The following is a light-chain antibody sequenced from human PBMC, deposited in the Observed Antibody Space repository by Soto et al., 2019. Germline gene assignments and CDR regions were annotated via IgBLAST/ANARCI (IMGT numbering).Light chain of an antibody. CDR3: CSYAGSQV. CDR1: SSDVGSYNL. CDR2: EGS. V-gene: IGLV2-23*01. Sequence: QPVLTQPASVSGSPGQSITISCTGTSSDVGSYNLVSWYQHHPGKAPKLMIYEGSKRPSGVSNRFSGSKSGNTASLTISGLQAEDEADYYCCSYAGSQVFGGGTKLTVL. J-gene: IGLJ2*01.